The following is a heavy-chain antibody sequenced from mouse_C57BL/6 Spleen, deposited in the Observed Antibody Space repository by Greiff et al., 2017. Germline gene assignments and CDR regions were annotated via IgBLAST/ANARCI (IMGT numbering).Heavy chain of an antibody. J-gene: IGHJ1*03. CDR1: GYSITSGYD. V-gene: IGHV3-1*01. D-gene: IGHD2-1*01. CDR2: ISYSGST. Sequence: EVKVVESGPGMVKPSQSLSLTCTVTGYSITSGYDWHWIRHFPGNKLEWMGYISYSGSTNYNPSLKSRISITPDTSKNHLFLKLNSVTTEDTATYYGARAPIYYGNYGWYFDGWGTGTTVTVSS. CDR3: ARAPIYYGNYGWYFDG.